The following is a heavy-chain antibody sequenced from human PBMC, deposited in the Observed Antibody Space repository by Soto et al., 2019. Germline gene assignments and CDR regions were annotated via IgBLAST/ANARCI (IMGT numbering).Heavy chain of an antibody. D-gene: IGHD3-22*01. J-gene: IGHJ6*02. CDR1: GFTFTNYW. CDR3: AANRGYNYYYGMDV. Sequence: GGSLRLSCAASGFTFTNYWMHWVRQAPGKGLVWVSYINSDGSNTNYADSVKGRFTISRDNAKNTLYLQMNSLRAEDTAVYYCAANRGYNYYYGMDVWGQGTTVTVSS. V-gene: IGHV3-74*01. CDR2: INSDGSNT.